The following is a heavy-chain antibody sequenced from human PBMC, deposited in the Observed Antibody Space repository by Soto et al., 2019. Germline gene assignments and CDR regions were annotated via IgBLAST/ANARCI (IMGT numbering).Heavy chain of an antibody. D-gene: IGHD2-15*01. CDR2: IKQDGSEK. CDR1: VFTFSSNW. V-gene: IGHV3-7*01. J-gene: IGHJ4*02. CDR3: ARDRGYCSGGTCYSVLDY. Sequence: GGSLRLSCAASVFTFSSNWMNWVRQAPGKGLEWVANIKQDGSEKYYVDSVKGRFTISRDNAKSSLYLQMNSLRAGDTAVYYCARDRGYCSGGTCYSVLDYWGQGTVVTVSS.